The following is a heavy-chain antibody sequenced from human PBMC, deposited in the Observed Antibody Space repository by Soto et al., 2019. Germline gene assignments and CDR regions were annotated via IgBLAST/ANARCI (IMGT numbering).Heavy chain of an antibody. V-gene: IGHV3-48*01. J-gene: IGHJ4*02. D-gene: IGHD3-10*01. CDR1: GFTFSTYS. Sequence: EVQLVESGGGLVQRGGSLRLSCAASGFTFSTYSMNWVRQAPGKGLEWVSYISSGSDTIYYADSVKGRFTISRDDAENSLYLQVDSLRGEDTAVYHCTTGQYGAGGFFDYWGQGTLVTVSS. CDR2: ISSGSDTI. CDR3: TTGQYGAGGFFDY.